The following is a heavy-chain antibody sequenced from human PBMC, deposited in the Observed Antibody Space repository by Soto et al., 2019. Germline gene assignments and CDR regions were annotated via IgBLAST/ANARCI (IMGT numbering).Heavy chain of an antibody. Sequence: PGGSLRLSCVASGFTFSDYAMNWVRQTPGKGLEWVSGLSGSAGSTYYADSVKGRFTISRDNSKNTLYLQMNGLRAEDTAVYYCAKYVGYSVYGPLDYWGQGTLVTVSS. D-gene: IGHD5-12*01. CDR2: LSGSAGST. V-gene: IGHV3-23*01. J-gene: IGHJ4*02. CDR3: AKYVGYSVYGPLDY. CDR1: GFTFSDYA.